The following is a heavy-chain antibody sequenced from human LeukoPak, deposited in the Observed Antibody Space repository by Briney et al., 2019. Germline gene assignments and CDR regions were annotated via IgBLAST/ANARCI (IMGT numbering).Heavy chain of an antibody. D-gene: IGHD3-3*01. CDR1: GFTVSRYD. Sequence: GGSLRLSCAASGFTVSRYDMHWVRQATGKGLEWVSAIGTVGDPYYPGSVKGRFTISRENAKKSLYLQMNSLRAGDTAVYYCARGFLGDAFDIWGQGTMVTVSS. CDR3: ARGFLGDAFDI. J-gene: IGHJ3*02. V-gene: IGHV3-13*05. CDR2: IGTVGDP.